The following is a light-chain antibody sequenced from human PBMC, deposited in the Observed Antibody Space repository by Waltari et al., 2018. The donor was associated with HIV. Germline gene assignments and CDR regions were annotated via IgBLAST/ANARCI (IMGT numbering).Light chain of an antibody. J-gene: IGLJ2*01. CDR2: EVS. Sequence: QSALTQPASVSGSPGQSITISCTGTSSDVGGYNLVSWYQQHPGKAPKLMIYEVSKRPSGVSNRFSGSKSGNTASLTISGLQAEDEADYYCCAYAGSITYVIFGGGTKLTVL. V-gene: IGLV2-23*02. CDR1: SSDVGGYNL. CDR3: CAYAGSITYVI.